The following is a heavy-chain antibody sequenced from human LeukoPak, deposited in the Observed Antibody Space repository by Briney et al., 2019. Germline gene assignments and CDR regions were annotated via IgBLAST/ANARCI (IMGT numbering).Heavy chain of an antibody. Sequence: GGSLGLSCAASGFTFSSYAMHWVRQAPGKGLEWVAVISYDGSNKYYADSVKGRFTISRDNSKNTLYLQMNSLRAEDTAVYYCAKDKWELQLTHDYWGQGTLVTVSS. CDR1: GFTFSSYA. V-gene: IGHV3-30-3*01. D-gene: IGHD1-26*01. CDR3: AKDKWELQLTHDY. CDR2: ISYDGSNK. J-gene: IGHJ4*02.